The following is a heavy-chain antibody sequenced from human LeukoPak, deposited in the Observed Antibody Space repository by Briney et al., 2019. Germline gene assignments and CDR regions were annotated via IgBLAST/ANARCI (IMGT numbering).Heavy chain of an antibody. Sequence: GGSLRLSCAASGFTFSSYWMSWVRQAPGKGLEWVANIKQDGSEKYYVDSVKGRFTISRDNAKNSLYLQMNSLRAEDTAVYYCARGPGIVVVPAAYVGYFDYWGQGTLVTVSS. CDR2: IKQDGSEK. V-gene: IGHV3-7*01. CDR1: GFTFSSYW. CDR3: ARGPGIVVVPAAYVGYFDY. J-gene: IGHJ4*02. D-gene: IGHD2-2*01.